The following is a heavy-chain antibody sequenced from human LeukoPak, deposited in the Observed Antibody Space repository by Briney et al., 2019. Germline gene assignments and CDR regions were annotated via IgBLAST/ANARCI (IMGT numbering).Heavy chain of an antibody. CDR2: ISSSSSYT. CDR3: AREVVVNEGWFDP. V-gene: IGHV3-11*06. CDR1: GFTFSDYY. Sequence: PGGSLRLSCAASGFTFSDYYMSWIRQAPGKGLEWVSYISSSSSYTNYADSVKGRFTISRDNAKNTLYLQMNSLRAEDTAVYYCAREVVVNEGWFDPWGQGTLVTVSS. D-gene: IGHD2-15*01. J-gene: IGHJ5*02.